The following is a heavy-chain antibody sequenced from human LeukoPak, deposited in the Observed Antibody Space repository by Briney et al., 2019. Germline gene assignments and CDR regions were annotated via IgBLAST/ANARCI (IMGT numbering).Heavy chain of an antibody. CDR1: GFTVSSNY. J-gene: IGHJ4*02. CDR2: ISWDGGST. CDR3: AKDIRGSTSWYGLDY. Sequence: HPGGSLRLSCAASGFTVSSNYMSWVRQAPGKGLEWVSLISWDGGSTYYADSVKGRFTISRDNSKNSLYLQMNSLRDEDTALYYCAKDIRGSTSWYGLDYWGQGTLVTVSS. D-gene: IGHD6-13*01. V-gene: IGHV3-43D*03.